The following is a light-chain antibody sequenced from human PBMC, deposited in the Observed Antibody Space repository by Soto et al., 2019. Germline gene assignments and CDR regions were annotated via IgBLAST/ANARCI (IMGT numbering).Light chain of an antibody. CDR1: SSDIGGYNY. CDR2: DVS. V-gene: IGLV2-14*03. Sequence: QSALTQPASVSRSPGQSITISCTGTSSDIGGYNYVSWYQLHPGKAPKLMIYDVSNRPSGVSNRFSGSKSGNTASLTISGLQAEDEADYYCSSYTSSSIVVFGGGTQLTVL. J-gene: IGLJ2*01. CDR3: SSYTSSSIVV.